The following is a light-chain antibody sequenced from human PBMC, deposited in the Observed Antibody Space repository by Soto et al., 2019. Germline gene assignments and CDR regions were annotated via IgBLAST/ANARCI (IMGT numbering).Light chain of an antibody. J-gene: IGKJ1*01. CDR2: DAS. CDR3: QQYNSYSTWT. Sequence: DIQMTQSPSTLSASVGDRVTITCRASQSISSWLAWYQQKPGKAPKLLIYDASNLEGGVPSRFSGSGSGTEFTLTISSLQPDDFATYYGQQYNSYSTWTFGQGTKVEIK. V-gene: IGKV1-5*01. CDR1: QSISSW.